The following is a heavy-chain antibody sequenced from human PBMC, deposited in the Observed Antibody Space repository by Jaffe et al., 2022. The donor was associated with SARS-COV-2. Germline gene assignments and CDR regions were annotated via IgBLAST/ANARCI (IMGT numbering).Heavy chain of an antibody. CDR1: ALIVSDNY. D-gene: IGHD5-18*01. Sequence: EVQLVESGGALVQPGGSLRLSCAASALIVSDNYMSWVRQAPGKGPEWVSIIYRGGNTFYADSVKGRFTISRDDSKNTLFLQMNSLRAEDSAVYYCATLGYYYGGVFDNWGQGTLVTVSS. CDR3: ATLGYYYGGVFDN. V-gene: IGHV3-66*02. CDR2: IYRGGNT. J-gene: IGHJ4*02.